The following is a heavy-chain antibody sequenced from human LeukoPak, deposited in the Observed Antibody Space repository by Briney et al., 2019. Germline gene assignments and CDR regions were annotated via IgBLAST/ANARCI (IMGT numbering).Heavy chain of an antibody. Sequence: SVKVSCKASGGTFSSYAISCVRQAPGQGLEWMGRIIPIFGIANYAQKFQGRVTITADKSTSTAYMELSSLRSEDTAVYYCARDNPDYSPWDYYYYGMDVWGQGTTVTVSS. V-gene: IGHV1-69*04. J-gene: IGHJ6*02. CDR1: GGTFSSYA. CDR2: IIPIFGIA. CDR3: ARDNPDYSPWDYYYYGMDV. D-gene: IGHD2-15*01.